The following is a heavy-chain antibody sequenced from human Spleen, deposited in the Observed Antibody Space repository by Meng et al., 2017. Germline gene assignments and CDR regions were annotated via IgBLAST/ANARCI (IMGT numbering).Heavy chain of an antibody. CDR1: GFTFDDYG. CDR3: ARELWFGELLPSYYFDY. J-gene: IGHJ4*02. Sequence: GESLKISCAASGFTFDDYGMSWVRQAPGKGLEWVSAINWNGGSTGYADSVKGRFTISRDNAKNSLYLQMNSLRAEYTALYHCARELWFGELLPSYYFDYWGQGTVVTVSS. V-gene: IGHV3-20*01. D-gene: IGHD3-10*01. CDR2: INWNGGST.